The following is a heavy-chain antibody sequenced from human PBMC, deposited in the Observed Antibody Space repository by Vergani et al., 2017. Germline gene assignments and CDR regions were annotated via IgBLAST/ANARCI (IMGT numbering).Heavy chain of an antibody. D-gene: IGHD2-21*01. CDR3: ADLYGDDGFSPF. Sequence: EEQLVESGGDLVQPGGSLRVSCTASGFSFSDFYMNWIRQAPGKGLEWVSGISGQNFRTHYADSVKGRFTISRDDSKNTVYLQINSLRAEDTAFYYCADLYGDDGFSPFWGQGTLVTVSS. V-gene: IGHV3-23*04. CDR2: ISGQNFRT. J-gene: IGHJ4*02. CDR1: GFSFSDFY.